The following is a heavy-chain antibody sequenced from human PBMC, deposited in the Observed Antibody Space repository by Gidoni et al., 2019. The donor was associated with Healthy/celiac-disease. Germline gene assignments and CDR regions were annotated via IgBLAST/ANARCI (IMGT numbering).Heavy chain of an antibody. D-gene: IGHD3-22*01. CDR3: ARDYYYDSSGYPRGFQH. Sequence: QVQLVESGGGVVQPGRSLSLSCAASGFTFSCYGMHWVRQAPGKGLEWVAVIWYDGSNKYYADSVKGRFTISRDNSKNTLYLQMNSLRAEDTAVYYCARDYYYDSSGYPRGFQHWGQGTLVTVSS. CDR1: GFTFSCYG. CDR2: IWYDGSNK. V-gene: IGHV3-33*01. J-gene: IGHJ1*01.